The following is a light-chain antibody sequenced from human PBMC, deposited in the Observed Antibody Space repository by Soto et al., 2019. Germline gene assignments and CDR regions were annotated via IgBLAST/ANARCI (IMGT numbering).Light chain of an antibody. CDR3: QHYNSYSEA. Sequence: IVLTQSPGTLSLSPGERATLSCRASQSVSSSYLAWYQQKPGQAPSLLICGASRRATGIPDRVNGSGSGTEFTLTISSLQPDDFATYYCQHYNSYSEAFGQGTKVDIK. V-gene: IGKV3-20*01. J-gene: IGKJ1*01. CDR2: GAS. CDR1: QSVSSSY.